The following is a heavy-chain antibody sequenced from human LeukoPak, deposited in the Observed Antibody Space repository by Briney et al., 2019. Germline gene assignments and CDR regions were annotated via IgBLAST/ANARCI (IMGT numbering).Heavy chain of an antibody. Sequence: PSETLSLTCAVYGGSFSGYYWSWIRQPPGKGLEWIGEINHSGSTNHNPSLKSRVTISVDTSKNQFSLKLSSVTAADTAVYYCARSGDYGDYGQNYYYYGMDAWGKGTTVTVSS. CDR2: INHSGST. D-gene: IGHD4-17*01. J-gene: IGHJ6*04. V-gene: IGHV4-34*01. CDR1: GGSFSGYY. CDR3: ARSGDYGDYGQNYYYYGMDA.